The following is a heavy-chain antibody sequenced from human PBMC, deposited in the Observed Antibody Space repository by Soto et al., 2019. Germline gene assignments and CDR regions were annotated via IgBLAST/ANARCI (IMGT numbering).Heavy chain of an antibody. V-gene: IGHV5-51*01. CDR2: IYPGDSDT. CDR1: GYSFTSYW. J-gene: IGHJ4*02. D-gene: IGHD6-13*01. CDR3: ARPNLGQQLGAPHDPYYFDY. Sequence: GESLKISCKGSGYSFTSYWIGWVRQMPGKGLEWMGIIYPGDSDTRYSPSFQGQVTISADKSISTAYLQWSSLKASDTAMYYCARPNLGQQLGAPHDPYYFDYWGQGTLVTVSS.